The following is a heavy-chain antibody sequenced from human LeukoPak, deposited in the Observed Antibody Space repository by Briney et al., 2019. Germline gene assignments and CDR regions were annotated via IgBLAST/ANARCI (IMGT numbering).Heavy chain of an antibody. J-gene: IGHJ4*02. CDR2: IYYSGST. CDR1: GGSISSYY. V-gene: IGHV4-59*01. CDR3: ARVVVPAAIDY. D-gene: IGHD2-2*02. Sequence: PSETLSLTRTVSGGSISSYYWSWIRQPPGKGLEWIGYIYYSGSTNYNPSLKSRVTISVDTSKNQFSLKLSSVTAADTAVYYCARVVVPAAIDYWGQGTLVTVSS.